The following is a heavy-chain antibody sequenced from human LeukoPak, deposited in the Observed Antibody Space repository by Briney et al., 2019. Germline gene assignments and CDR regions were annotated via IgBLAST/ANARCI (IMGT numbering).Heavy chain of an antibody. Sequence: SETLSLTCTVSGGSISNYYWSWIRQPPGKGLEWIGNIYYSGSTNYNPSLKSRVTISVDTSKNQFSLKLSSVTAADTAVYYCASLFWSGYYSIFGMDVWGQGTTVTVSS. J-gene: IGHJ6*02. CDR2: IYYSGST. V-gene: IGHV4-59*12. CDR3: ASLFWSGYYSIFGMDV. CDR1: GGSISNYY. D-gene: IGHD3-3*01.